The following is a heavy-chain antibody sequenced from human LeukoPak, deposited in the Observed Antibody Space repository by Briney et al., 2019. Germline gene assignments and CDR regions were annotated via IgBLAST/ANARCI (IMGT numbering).Heavy chain of an antibody. D-gene: IGHD6-19*01. CDR1: GFTFSSYS. V-gene: IGHV3-48*01. CDR3: ARDLNVAGTWVY. J-gene: IGHJ4*02. CDR2: ISSGSSNI. Sequence: GGSLRLSCATSGFTFSSYSMSWVRQAPGKGLGWVSHISSGSSNIYYADSVKGRFIISRDNAKNSLFLQMNSLRAEDTAVYYCARDLNVAGTWVYWGQGTLVTVSS.